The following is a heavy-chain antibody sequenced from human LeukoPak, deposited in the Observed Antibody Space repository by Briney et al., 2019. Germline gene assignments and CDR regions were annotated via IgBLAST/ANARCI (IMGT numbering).Heavy chain of an antibody. CDR3: AHRTITMVRGVIMDAFDY. CDR1: GFSLSTSGVG. V-gene: IGHV2-5*01. J-gene: IGHJ4*02. D-gene: IGHD3-10*01. CDR2: IYWNDDK. Sequence: SGPTLFKPTQTLTLTCTFSGFSLSTSGVGVGWIRQPPGKALEWLALIYWNDDKRYSPSLKSRLTITKDTSKNQVVLTMTNMDPVDTATYYCAHRTITMVRGVIMDAFDYWGQGTLVTVSS.